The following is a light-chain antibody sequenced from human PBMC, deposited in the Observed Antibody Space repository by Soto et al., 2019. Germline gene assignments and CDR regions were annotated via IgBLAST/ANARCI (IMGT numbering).Light chain of an antibody. V-gene: IGLV2-23*03. CDR1: SSDVGSYIL. CDR3: CSYAGSSTFEGVV. J-gene: IGLJ2*01. Sequence: QSALTQPASVSGSPGQSITISCTGTSSDVGSYILVSWYQQHPGKAPKLMIYEGSKRPSGVSNRFAGSKSGNTASLTISGLQAEDEADYYCCSYAGSSTFEGVVFGGGTKVTVL. CDR2: EGS.